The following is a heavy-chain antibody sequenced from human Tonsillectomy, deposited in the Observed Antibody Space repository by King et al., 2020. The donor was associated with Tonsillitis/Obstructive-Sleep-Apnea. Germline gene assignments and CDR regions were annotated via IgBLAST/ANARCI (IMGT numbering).Heavy chain of an antibody. Sequence: VQLVESGGGVVQPGRSLRLSCAASGFTFSSYAMHWVRQAPGKGLEWVAVISYDGSNKYYAESVKGRFTISRDNSKNTLYLQMNSLRAEDTAVYYCARAGGMDTYYYYMDVWGKGTTVTVSS. CDR3: ARAGGMDTYYYYMDV. D-gene: IGHD5-18*01. J-gene: IGHJ6*03. CDR1: GFTFSSYA. V-gene: IGHV3-30*04. CDR2: ISYDGSNK.